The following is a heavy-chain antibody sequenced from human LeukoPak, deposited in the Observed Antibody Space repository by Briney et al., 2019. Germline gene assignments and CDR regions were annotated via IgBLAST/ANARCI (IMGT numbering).Heavy chain of an antibody. CDR1: EFTFSSHA. CDR2: ISWNSGSI. J-gene: IGHJ6*03. Sequence: PGGSLRLSCAASEFTFSSHAMIWVRQAPGKGLEWVSGISWNSGSIGYADSVKGRFTISRDNAKNSLYLQMNSLRAEDMALYYCAKGGRGYYYYYMDVWGKGTTVTVSS. D-gene: IGHD1-26*01. V-gene: IGHV3-9*03. CDR3: AKGGRGYYYYYMDV.